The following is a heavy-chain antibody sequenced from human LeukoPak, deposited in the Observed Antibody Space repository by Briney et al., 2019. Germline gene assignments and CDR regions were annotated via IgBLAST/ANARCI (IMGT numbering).Heavy chain of an antibody. J-gene: IGHJ5*01. CDR1: GYRFTSHW. D-gene: IGHD6-13*01. Sequence: GGSLKISCKGFGYRFTSHWIGWVRQMPGKGLEWMGIIYPGDSDTRYSPSFQGQVTISADKSISTAYLQWSSLKASDTAMYYCARLEAVAGYNWFDPWGQGTLVTVSS. CDR2: IYPGDSDT. V-gene: IGHV5-51*01. CDR3: ARLEAVAGYNWFDP.